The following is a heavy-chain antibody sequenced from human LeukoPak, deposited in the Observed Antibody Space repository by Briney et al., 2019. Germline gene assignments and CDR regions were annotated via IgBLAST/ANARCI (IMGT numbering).Heavy chain of an antibody. CDR1: GFTFSSYG. J-gene: IGHJ4*02. CDR3: AKDLSPAADGTYFDY. D-gene: IGHD6-13*01. CDR2: IRYDGSNK. V-gene: IGHV3-30*02. Sequence: GGSLRLSCAASGFTFSSYGMHWVRQAPGKGLEWVSFIRYDGSNKYYAGSVRGRFTISRDNSKHTLYLQMTSLRPEDTAVYYCAKDLSPAADGTYFDYWGQGTLVTVSS.